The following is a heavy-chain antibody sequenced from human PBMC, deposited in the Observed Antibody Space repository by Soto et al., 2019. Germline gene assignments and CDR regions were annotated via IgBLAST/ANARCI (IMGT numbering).Heavy chain of an antibody. CDR3: ARVILSITMVRGADRFDP. CDR2: IIPILGIA. J-gene: IGHJ5*02. Sequence: ASVKVSCKASGGTFSSYTMSWVRQAPGQGLEWMGRIIPILGIANYAQKFQGRVTITADKSTSTAYMELSSLRAEDTAVYYCARVILSITMVRGADRFDPWGQGTLVTVSP. CDR1: GGTFSSYT. D-gene: IGHD3-10*01. V-gene: IGHV1-69*02.